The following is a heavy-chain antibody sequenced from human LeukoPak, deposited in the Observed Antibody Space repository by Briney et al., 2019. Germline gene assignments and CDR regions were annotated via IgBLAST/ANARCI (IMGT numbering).Heavy chain of an antibody. D-gene: IGHD3-22*01. V-gene: IGHV4-59*01. CDR2: TYYIGSP. Sequence: ASETLSLTCSVSGGSMNSYYWSWILQSPGKGLEWIGYTYYIGSPNYNPSLKSRVTISVDTSKNQFSLRLTSVTAADTAVYYCARDRHDSTGYYYDYWGQGALVTVSS. CDR3: ARDRHDSTGYYYDY. CDR1: GGSMNSYY. J-gene: IGHJ4*02.